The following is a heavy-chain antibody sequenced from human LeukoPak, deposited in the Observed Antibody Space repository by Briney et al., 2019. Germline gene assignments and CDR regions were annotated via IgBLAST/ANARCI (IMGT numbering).Heavy chain of an antibody. CDR3: AKDRSIGTYYTFDH. D-gene: IGHD1-26*01. V-gene: IGHV3-23*01. J-gene: IGHJ4*02. CDR1: GFTVSDYA. CDR2: ISASGVTT. Sequence: GGSLRLSCAASGFTVSDYAMTWVRQAPGKGLEWVSSISASGVTTYYADSVKGRFTVSRDNSKNSLYLQMKSLTAADTAVYYCAKDRSIGTYYTFDHWGQGTLVSVSS.